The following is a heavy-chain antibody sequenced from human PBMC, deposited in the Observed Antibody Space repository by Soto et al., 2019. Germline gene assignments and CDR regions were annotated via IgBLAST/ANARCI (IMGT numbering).Heavy chain of an antibody. Sequence: QVQLQESGPGLVRPSQTLSLTCTVSGGSINSGYSYWNWIRQHPEKGRVWIGYINYRGSTFYNPSLKSRIIISVDTSKNQSALSLSSVTAADTAVYYCARDAPGVAPYWGQGTLVTVSS. D-gene: IGHD2-15*01. CDR1: GGSINSGYSY. CDR2: INYRGST. CDR3: ARDAPGVAPY. V-gene: IGHV4-31*03. J-gene: IGHJ4*02.